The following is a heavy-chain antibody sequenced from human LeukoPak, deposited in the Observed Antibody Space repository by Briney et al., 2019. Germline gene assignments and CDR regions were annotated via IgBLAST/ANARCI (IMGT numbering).Heavy chain of an antibody. V-gene: IGHV3-23*01. CDR3: AKGSYYDSSGSFYFDY. CDR1: GFTFSSYA. J-gene: IGHJ4*02. CDR2: ISGSGAST. Sequence: GGSLRLSCAASGFTFSSYAMSWVRQAPGKGLEWVSAISGSGASTYYADSVKGRFTISRDNSKNTLYVQVNSLGTEDTAAYYCAKGSYYDSSGSFYFDYWGQGTLVTVSS. D-gene: IGHD3-22*01.